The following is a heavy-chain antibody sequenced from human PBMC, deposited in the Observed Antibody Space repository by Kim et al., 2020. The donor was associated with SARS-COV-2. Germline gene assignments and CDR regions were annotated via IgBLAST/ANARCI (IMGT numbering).Heavy chain of an antibody. CDR3: TRDLGYCSSISCYGYYNYYDGMDV. J-gene: IGHJ6*02. Sequence: GGSLRLSCIASGFTFGDCAMSWVRQAPGKGLEWVGFIRSTPYGGTTEYAASVKGRFTISRDDSKSIAYLQMYSLKTEDTAVYYCTRDLGYCSSISCYGYYNYYDGMDVWGQGTTVTVSS. D-gene: IGHD2-2*01. CDR1: GFTFGDCA. V-gene: IGHV3-49*04. CDR2: IRSTPYGGTT.